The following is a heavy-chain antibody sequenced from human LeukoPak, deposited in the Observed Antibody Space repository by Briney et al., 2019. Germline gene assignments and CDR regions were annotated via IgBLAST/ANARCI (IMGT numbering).Heavy chain of an antibody. CDR2: IRSKIYGGTP. Sequence: GGSLRLSCATSGFNFGDYAMTWVRQAPGKGLEWVGFIRSKIYGGTPEYAASAKGRFTISRDDSKGVAYLQMNSLKTEDTAVYYCTRDQTPYYWGQGTLVTVAS. CDR1: GFNFGDYA. CDR3: TRDQTPYY. V-gene: IGHV3-49*04. J-gene: IGHJ4*02.